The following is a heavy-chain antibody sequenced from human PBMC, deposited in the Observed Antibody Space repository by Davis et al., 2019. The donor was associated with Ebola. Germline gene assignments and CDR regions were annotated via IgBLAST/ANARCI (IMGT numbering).Heavy chain of an antibody. J-gene: IGHJ4*02. D-gene: IGHD5-24*01. CDR1: GYSFTSHW. CDR3: ARGTDGYNPGGYFDS. Sequence: GESLKISCKGSGYSFTSHWIVWVRQMPGKGLECMGIIFPGDSDTGYSPSFQGQVTISADKSISTAYLQWSSLKASDTAMYYCARGTDGYNPGGYFDSWGQGTLVTVSS. V-gene: IGHV5-51*01. CDR2: IFPGDSDT.